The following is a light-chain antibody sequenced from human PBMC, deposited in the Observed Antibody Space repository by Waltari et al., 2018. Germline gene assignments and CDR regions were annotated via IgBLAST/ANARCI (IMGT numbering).Light chain of an antibody. CDR3: QHYYNIPLT. V-gene: IGKV3-11*01. Sequence: EIVLTQSPATLSLSPGERATRSCRASQSLAYYLAWYQQRPGQAPRLLISDVSNRASGIPARFSGSGSGTDFTLTISTLQAEDVAVYYCQHYYNIPLTFGRGTRVEIK. CDR1: QSLAYY. J-gene: IGKJ4*01. CDR2: DVS.